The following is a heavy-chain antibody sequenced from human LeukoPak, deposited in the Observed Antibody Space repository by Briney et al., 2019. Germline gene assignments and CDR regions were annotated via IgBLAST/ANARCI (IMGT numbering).Heavy chain of an antibody. Sequence: PSETLSLTCTVSGGSISSYYWSWLRQPPGKGLEWIGYIYYSGSTNYNPSLKSRVTISVDTSKNQFSLKLSSVTAADTAVYYCARGMRDNVVVPAAIWFDPWGQGTLVTVSS. D-gene: IGHD2-2*01. J-gene: IGHJ5*02. CDR3: ARGMRDNVVVPAAIWFDP. CDR2: IYYSGST. V-gene: IGHV4-59*01. CDR1: GGSISSYY.